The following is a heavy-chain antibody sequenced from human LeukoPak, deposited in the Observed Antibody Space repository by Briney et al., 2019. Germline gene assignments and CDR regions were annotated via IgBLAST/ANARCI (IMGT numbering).Heavy chain of an antibody. CDR2: INHSGST. CDR3: ARGHGYSSSWYRYYYGMDV. V-gene: IGHV4-34*01. Sequence: PSETLSLTCAVYGGSFSGYYWSWIRQPPGKGLEWIGEINHSGSTNYNPSLKSRVTISVDTSKNQFSLKLSSVTAADTAVYYCARGHGYSSSWYRYYYGMDVWGQGTTVTVSS. CDR1: GGSFSGYY. D-gene: IGHD6-13*01. J-gene: IGHJ6*02.